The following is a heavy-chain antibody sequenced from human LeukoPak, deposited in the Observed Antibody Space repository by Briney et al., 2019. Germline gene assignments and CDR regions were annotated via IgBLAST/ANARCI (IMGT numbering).Heavy chain of an antibody. CDR1: GYTFTSYA. J-gene: IGHJ4*02. CDR3: ASHLDTAMVTYFDY. D-gene: IGHD5-18*01. Sequence: ASVKVSCKASGYTFTSYAMHWVRQAPGQRLEWMGWINAGNGNTKCSQKFQGRVTITRDTSASTAYMELSSLRSEDTAVYYCASHLDTAMVTYFDYWGQGTLVTVSS. CDR2: INAGNGNT. V-gene: IGHV1-3*01.